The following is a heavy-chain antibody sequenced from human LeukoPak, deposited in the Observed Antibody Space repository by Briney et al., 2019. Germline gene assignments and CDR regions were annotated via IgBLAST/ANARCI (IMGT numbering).Heavy chain of an antibody. D-gene: IGHD3-22*01. J-gene: IGHJ2*01. V-gene: IGHV4-59*12. CDR1: GGSISSYY. CDR3: ARDSVTMMRYFDL. CDR2: IYYSGST. Sequence: PSETLSLTCTVSGGSISSYYWSWIRQPPGKGLEWIGYIYYSGSTNYKSSLKSRVTISVDTSKNQFSLKLSSVTAADTAVYYCARDSVTMMRYFDLWGRGTLVTVSS.